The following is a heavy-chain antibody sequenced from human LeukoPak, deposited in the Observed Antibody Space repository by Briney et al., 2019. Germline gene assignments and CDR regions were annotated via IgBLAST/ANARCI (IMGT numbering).Heavy chain of an antibody. CDR1: GLTFRTYA. CDR3: AKGDDILTGYLSYFDY. CDR2: ISGSGDNT. V-gene: IGHV3-23*01. J-gene: IGHJ4*02. Sequence: GGSLRLSCAASGLTFRTYAMNWVRQAPGKGLEWVSGISGSGDNTYYADSVKGRFTISRDNSKNTLYLQMNSLRAEDTAVYYCAKGDDILTGYLSYFDYWGQGTLVTVSS. D-gene: IGHD3-9*01.